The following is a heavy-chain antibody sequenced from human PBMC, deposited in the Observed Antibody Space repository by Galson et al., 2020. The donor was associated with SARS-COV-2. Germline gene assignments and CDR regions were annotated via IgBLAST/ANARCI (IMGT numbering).Heavy chain of an antibody. CDR3: ARDLGIGYTVEYFRH. CDR1: GFTFSSYG. J-gene: IGHJ1*01. V-gene: IGHV3-33*01. Sequence: GGSLRLSCAASGFTFSSYGMHWVRQAPGKGLEWVAVIWYDGSNKYYADSVKGRFTISRDNSKNTLYLQMNSLRAEDTAVYYCARDLGIGYTVEYFRHWGQGTLATVS. CDR2: IWYDGSNK. D-gene: IGHD6-13*01.